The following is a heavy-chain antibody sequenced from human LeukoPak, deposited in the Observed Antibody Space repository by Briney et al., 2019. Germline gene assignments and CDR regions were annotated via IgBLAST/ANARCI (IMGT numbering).Heavy chain of an antibody. V-gene: IGHV4-31*03. CDR2: IYYSGST. J-gene: IGHJ6*03. CDR1: GGSISSGGYY. Sequence: SETLSLTCTVSGGSISSGGYYWSWIRQHPGKGLEWIGYIYYSGSTYYNPSLKSRVTISVDTSKNQFSLKLSSVTAADTAVYYCARIYSSSVLGYYYYYMDVWGKGTTVTVSS. CDR3: ARIYSSSVLGYYYYYMDV. D-gene: IGHD6-6*01.